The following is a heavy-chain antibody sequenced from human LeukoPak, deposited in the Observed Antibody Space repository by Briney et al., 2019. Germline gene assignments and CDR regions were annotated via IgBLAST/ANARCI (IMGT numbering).Heavy chain of an antibody. CDR3: ARAKFKEAAATDC. CDR2: ISTRSTYI. Sequence: GGSLRLSCAVSGFNFSNYSINWVRQAPGKGLEWVSSISTRSTYIYYADSVKGRFTISRDNAKNSLYLQMNSLRADDTAVYYCARAKFKEAAATDCWGQGTLVTVSS. CDR1: GFNFSNYS. V-gene: IGHV3-21*01. J-gene: IGHJ4*02. D-gene: IGHD6-13*01.